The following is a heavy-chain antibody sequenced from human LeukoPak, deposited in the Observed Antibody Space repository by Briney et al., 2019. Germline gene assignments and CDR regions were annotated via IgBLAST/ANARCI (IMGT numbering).Heavy chain of an antibody. CDR2: INPNSSGT. D-gene: IGHD5-24*01. J-gene: IGHJ4*02. V-gene: IGHV1-2*06. CDR1: GYTFTGYY. Sequence: ASVKVSCKASGYTFTGYYMPWVRQAPGQGLEWMGRINPNSSGTNYAQKFQGRVTMTRDTSISTAYMELSRLRSDDTAVYYCAREGRAKMATISLRRYFDYWGQGTLVTVSS. CDR3: AREGRAKMATISLRRYFDY.